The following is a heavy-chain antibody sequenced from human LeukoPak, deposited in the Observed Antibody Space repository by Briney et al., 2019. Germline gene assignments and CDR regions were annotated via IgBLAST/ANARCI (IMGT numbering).Heavy chain of an antibody. V-gene: IGHV3-23*01. Sequence: GGSLRLSCAASGFSFSSYAMTWVRRAPGKGLEWVSGISGSGGSPYYADSVKGRFTISRDTSKNTLYLQMNSLRAEDTAVYYCAKAVYDSSGSFDFWGQGTLVTVSS. J-gene: IGHJ4*02. CDR2: ISGSGGSP. D-gene: IGHD3-22*01. CDR1: GFSFSSYA. CDR3: AKAVYDSSGSFDF.